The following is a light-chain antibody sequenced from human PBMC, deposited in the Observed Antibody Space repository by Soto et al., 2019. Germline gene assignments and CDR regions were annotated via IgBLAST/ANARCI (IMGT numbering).Light chain of an antibody. CDR1: QSVSSY. V-gene: IGKV3-11*01. CDR2: DAS. Sequence: EIVLTQSPATLSLSPGERATLSCRASQSVSSYLAWYQQRPGQAPRLLIYDASNRATGIPARFSGSGSGTEFTLTISSLEAEAFAVYYCQQGSNWPTFGEGTRLEIK. CDR3: QQGSNWPT. J-gene: IGKJ5*01.